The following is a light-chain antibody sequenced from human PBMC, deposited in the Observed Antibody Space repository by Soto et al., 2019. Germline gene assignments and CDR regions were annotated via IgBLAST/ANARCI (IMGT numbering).Light chain of an antibody. CDR3: QQYDKWPLT. CDR2: GAS. CDR1: HSVDSN. Sequence: EIVMTQSPATLSLSPGEGSTLSCRASHSVDSNLAWYQQKPGQAPRLLIYGASTRPTGIPARFSGSGSGADFTLTISSLQSEDFAVYYCQQYDKWPLTFGGGTKVDIK. J-gene: IGKJ4*01. V-gene: IGKV3D-15*01.